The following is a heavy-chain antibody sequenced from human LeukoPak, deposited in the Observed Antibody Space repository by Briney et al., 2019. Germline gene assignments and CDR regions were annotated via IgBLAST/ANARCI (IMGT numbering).Heavy chain of an antibody. CDR2: ISYDGSSK. CDR1: GFTFSSYG. CDR3: AKGTLAVAALFDY. J-gene: IGHJ4*02. Sequence: GGSLRLSCAASGFTFSSYGMHWVRQAPGKGLEWVAVISYDGSSKYYADSAKGRFTISRENSKNTLYLQMNSLRAEDTAVYYCAKGTLAVAALFDYWGQGSLVTVSS. V-gene: IGHV3-30*18. D-gene: IGHD6-19*01.